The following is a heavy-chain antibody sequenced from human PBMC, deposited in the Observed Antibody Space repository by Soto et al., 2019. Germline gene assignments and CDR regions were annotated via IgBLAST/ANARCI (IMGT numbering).Heavy chain of an antibody. V-gene: IGHV3-21*01. CDR1: GFTCSSDS. CDR3: ARDPPSGTTLDWFDS. Sequence: EVQLVESGGGLVKPGGSLRLSCAASGFTCSSDSMGWVRQAPGKGLEWVAAISSSGSFMNYADSVKGRFTISRDNAKNSLYLQMRSLKDEDTAVYYCARDPPSGTTLDWFDSWGQGTLFTVSS. CDR2: ISSSGSFM. J-gene: IGHJ5*01. D-gene: IGHD1-7*01.